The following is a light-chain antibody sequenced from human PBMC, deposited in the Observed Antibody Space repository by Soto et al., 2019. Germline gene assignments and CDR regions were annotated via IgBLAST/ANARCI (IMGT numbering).Light chain of an antibody. V-gene: IGLV1-47*01. Sequence: QSLLTQPPSASGTTGQRVNISCSGSSSNIGSNYVYWYRQFPGTAPKLLIQRNNQRPSGVPARFSGSKSGTSASLAISGLRSEDEADYYCGGWDDSLSGPVFGGGTKLTVL. J-gene: IGLJ2*01. CDR1: SSNIGSNY. CDR2: RNN. CDR3: GGWDDSLSGPV.